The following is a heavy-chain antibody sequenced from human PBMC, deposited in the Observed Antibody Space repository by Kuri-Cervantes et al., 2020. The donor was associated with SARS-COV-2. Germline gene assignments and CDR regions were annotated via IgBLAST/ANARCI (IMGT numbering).Heavy chain of an antibody. Sequence: ASVKVSCKAPETTFPNYDINWVRQATGQGLEWMGMVKTNSGNTLYAQIFQGRVTMTRDTSISTAYMELSRLRSDDTAVYYCARGGIAAGWGQGTLVTVSS. CDR1: ETTFPNYD. CDR2: VKTNSGNT. V-gene: IGHV1-8*01. J-gene: IGHJ4*02. D-gene: IGHD6-13*01. CDR3: ARGGIAAG.